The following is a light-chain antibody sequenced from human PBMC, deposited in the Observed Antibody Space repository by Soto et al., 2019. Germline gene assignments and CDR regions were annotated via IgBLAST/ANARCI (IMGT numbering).Light chain of an antibody. CDR3: RQANSFPRT. CDR1: QAISTW. J-gene: IGKJ1*01. Sequence: DIQMTQSPSSVSASVGDRVNIACRASQAISTWLAWYQQKPGKAPKLLIYAASNLQTGVPSRFSGSGSGTDFTLTISNLQPEDFATYYCRQANSFPRTFGLGTKVEIK. CDR2: AAS. V-gene: IGKV1D-12*01.